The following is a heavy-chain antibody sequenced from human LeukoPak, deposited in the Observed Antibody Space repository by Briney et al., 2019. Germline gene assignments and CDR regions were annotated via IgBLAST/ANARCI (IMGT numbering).Heavy chain of an antibody. V-gene: IGHV4-34*01. Sequence: PSETLSLTCAVYGGPFSGYYWSWLRQPPGKGLEWIGEINHSGSTNYNPSLKSRVTISVDTSKNQFSLKLSSVTAADTAVYYCAREDVGLHFDYWGQGTLVTVSS. CDR1: GGPFSGYY. D-gene: IGHD2-15*01. CDR3: AREDVGLHFDY. CDR2: INHSGST. J-gene: IGHJ4*02.